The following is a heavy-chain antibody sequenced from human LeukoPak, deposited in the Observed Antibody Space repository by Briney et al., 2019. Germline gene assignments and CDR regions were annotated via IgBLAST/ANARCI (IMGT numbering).Heavy chain of an antibody. Sequence: GGSLRLSCSASGISFSNNEMNWVRQAPGGGLEWVSYISSSGRTIYHADSVKGRFTISRDNAKNSLYLQMNSLRAEDTAVYYCAKNHMIRGIKVYFDYWGQGTLVTVSS. CDR3: AKNHMIRGIKVYFDY. CDR2: ISSSGRTI. CDR1: GISFSNNE. J-gene: IGHJ4*02. D-gene: IGHD3-10*01. V-gene: IGHV3-48*03.